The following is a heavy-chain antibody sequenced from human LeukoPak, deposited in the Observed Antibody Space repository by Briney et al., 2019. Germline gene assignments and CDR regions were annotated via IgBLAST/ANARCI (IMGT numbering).Heavy chain of an antibody. CDR3: ARLKDYDFWSGYWQYYFDY. CDR1: GGSISSSSYY. D-gene: IGHD3-3*01. CDR2: IYYSGST. V-gene: IGHV4-39*01. J-gene: IGHJ4*02. Sequence: PSETLSLTCTVSGGSISSSSYYWGWIRQPPGKGLEGIGRIYYSGSTYYNPSLKSRVTISVDTSKTKFYLKLRPVTDADTPVYYCARLKDYDFWSGYWQYYFDYWGQGTLVTVSS.